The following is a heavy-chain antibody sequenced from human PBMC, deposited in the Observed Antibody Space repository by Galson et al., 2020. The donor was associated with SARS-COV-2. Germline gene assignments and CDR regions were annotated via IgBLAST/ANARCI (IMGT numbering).Heavy chain of an antibody. CDR1: GFTLSDHY. D-gene: IGHD3-3*01. CDR2: TRNKANSFTT. Sequence: GGSLRLSCAASGFTLSDHYMDWVRQAPGKGLEWVGRTRNKANSFTTEYAASVKGRFTISRDDSKNSLYLQMNSLKTEDTAVYYCARGSPEWPYFFDYWGQGILVTVSS. CDR3: ARGSPEWPYFFDY. V-gene: IGHV3-72*01. J-gene: IGHJ4*01.